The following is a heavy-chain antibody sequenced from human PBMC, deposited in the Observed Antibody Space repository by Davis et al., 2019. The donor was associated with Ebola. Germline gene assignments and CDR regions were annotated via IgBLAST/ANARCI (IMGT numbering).Heavy chain of an antibody. CDR2: IWYDGSNK. CDR1: GFTFSSYG. CDR3: AREGVSYYGMDV. J-gene: IGHJ6*02. Sequence: LGGSLRLSCAASGFTFSSYGMHWVRQAPGKGLEWVAVIWYDGSNKYYADSVKGRFTISRDNSKNTLYLQMNSLRAEDTAVYYCAREGVSYYGMDVWGQGTTVTVSS. V-gene: IGHV3-33*01. D-gene: IGHD3-10*01.